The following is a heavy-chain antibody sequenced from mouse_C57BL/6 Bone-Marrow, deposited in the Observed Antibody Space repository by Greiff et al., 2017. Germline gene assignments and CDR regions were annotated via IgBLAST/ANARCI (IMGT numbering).Heavy chain of an antibody. D-gene: IGHD2-4*01. CDR3: ARSYDYDDYTMDY. Sequence: QQPGAELVKPGASVQLSCKASGYTFTNYWMHWVKQRPGQGLEWIGMMHPNGGSPDYNEKFKGEATLSVDKSSRTAYMDLSSLTSEDSAVYYCARSYDYDDYTMDYWGQGTSVTVSS. CDR1: GYTFTNYW. V-gene: IGHV1-64*01. CDR2: MHPNGGSP. J-gene: IGHJ4*01.